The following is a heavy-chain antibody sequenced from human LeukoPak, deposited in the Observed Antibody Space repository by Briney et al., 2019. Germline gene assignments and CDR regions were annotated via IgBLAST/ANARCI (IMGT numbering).Heavy chain of an antibody. Sequence: GGSLRLSCAASGFTFSSYSMNWVRQAPGKGLEWVSVTYTRGNSYYTDSVKGRFIISRDTSENTMDLQMNSLRPEDSALYFCARGGRGSAAVVAPRSFDIWGQGTMVAVSS. V-gene: IGHV3-53*01. J-gene: IGHJ3*02. CDR1: GFTFSSYS. D-gene: IGHD3-22*01. CDR3: ARGGRGSAAVVAPRSFDI. CDR2: TYTRGNS.